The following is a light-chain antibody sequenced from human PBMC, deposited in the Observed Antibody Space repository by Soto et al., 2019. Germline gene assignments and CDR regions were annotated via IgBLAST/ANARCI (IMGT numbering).Light chain of an antibody. J-gene: IGLJ1*01. CDR3: SSFTSSTTRV. V-gene: IGLV2-14*01. Sequence: QSALTQPASVSGSPGQSITISCTGSSSDVGGYDYVSWYQQYPGNAPKLMIYDVSNRPSGVSNRFSGSKSGNTASLTISGLQADDEADYYCSSFTSSTTRVFGTGTKVTVL. CDR2: DVS. CDR1: SSDVGGYDY.